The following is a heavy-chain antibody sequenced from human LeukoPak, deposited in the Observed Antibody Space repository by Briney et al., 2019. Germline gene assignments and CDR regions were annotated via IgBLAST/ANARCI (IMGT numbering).Heavy chain of an antibody. Sequence: GSLRLSCAASGFTFSSYAMSWVRQAPGKGLEWVSAISGSSGSTYYADSVKGRFTIYRDNSKNTLYLQMNSLRAEDTAVYYCAKDLNTVVTNSWGQGTLVTVSS. J-gene: IGHJ4*02. CDR1: GFTFSSYA. V-gene: IGHV3-23*01. D-gene: IGHD2-15*01. CDR2: ISGSSGST. CDR3: AKDLNTVVTNS.